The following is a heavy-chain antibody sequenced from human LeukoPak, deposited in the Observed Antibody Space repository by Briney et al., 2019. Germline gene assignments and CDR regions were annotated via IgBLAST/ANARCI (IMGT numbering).Heavy chain of an antibody. V-gene: IGHV3-9*01. Sequence: GGSLRLSCAASGFTFDDYAMHWVRQAPGKGLEWVSGISWNSGSIGYADPVKGRFTISRDNAKNSLYLQMNSLRAEDTALYYCAKDSTYGSGSYYYYMDVWGKGTTVTISS. CDR3: AKDSTYGSGSYYYYMDV. J-gene: IGHJ6*03. CDR1: GFTFDDYA. D-gene: IGHD3-10*01. CDR2: ISWNSGSI.